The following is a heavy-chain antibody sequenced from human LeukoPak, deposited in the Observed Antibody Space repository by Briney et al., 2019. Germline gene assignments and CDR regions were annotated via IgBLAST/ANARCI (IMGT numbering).Heavy chain of an antibody. V-gene: IGHV4-59*01. CDR2: TYYSGST. Sequence: SETLSLTCTVSGGSISTYYWSWIRQPPGKGLEWLGYTYYSGSTNYNPSLKSRVTISVDTSKNQFSLKLSSVTAADTAVYFCARGRLTVGATCYDYWGQGTLVTVSS. D-gene: IGHD1-26*01. CDR1: GGSISTYY. CDR3: ARGRLTVGATCYDY. J-gene: IGHJ4*02.